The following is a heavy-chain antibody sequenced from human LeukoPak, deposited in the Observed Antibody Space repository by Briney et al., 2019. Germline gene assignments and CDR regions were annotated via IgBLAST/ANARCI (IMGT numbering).Heavy chain of an antibody. V-gene: IGHV3-23*01. D-gene: IGHD1-20*01. Sequence: PGGSLRLSCTSSGFTVSSTYISWVRQAGGKGLEWVSAISGSGGSTYYADSVKGRFTISRDNSKNTLYLQMSSLRAEDTAVYYCAKPKDNSLYCFDYWGQGTLVTVSS. J-gene: IGHJ4*02. CDR1: GFTVSSTY. CDR2: ISGSGGST. CDR3: AKPKDNSLYCFDY.